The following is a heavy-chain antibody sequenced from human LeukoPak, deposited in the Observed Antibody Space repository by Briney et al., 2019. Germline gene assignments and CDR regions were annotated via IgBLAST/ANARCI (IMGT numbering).Heavy chain of an antibody. J-gene: IGHJ4*02. D-gene: IGHD3-16*01. Sequence: GGSLRLSCAASGCTFSSYWMSWVRQAPGKGLEWVANIKQDGSEKNYVDSVKGRFTISRDNAKNSLYLQMNSLRIEDTAVYYCARDLRITFGGANFDDYWGQGSLVTVSS. CDR1: GCTFSSYW. CDR2: IKQDGSEK. V-gene: IGHV3-7*04. CDR3: ARDLRITFGGANFDDY.